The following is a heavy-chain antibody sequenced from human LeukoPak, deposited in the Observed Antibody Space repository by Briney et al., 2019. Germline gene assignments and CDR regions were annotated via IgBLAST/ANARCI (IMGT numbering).Heavy chain of an antibody. D-gene: IGHD1-14*01. CDR1: GGSISSGYY. CDR2: IYHGGST. CDR3: ARDSWPEVVRFDY. Sequence: PSQTLSLTCTVSGGSISSGYYWGWIRQPPGKGLEWIGSIYHGGSTYYNPSPKSRVTISVDTSKNQFSLKLSSVTAADTAVYFCARDSWPEVVRFDYWGQGTLVTVSS. V-gene: IGHV4-38-2*02. J-gene: IGHJ4*02.